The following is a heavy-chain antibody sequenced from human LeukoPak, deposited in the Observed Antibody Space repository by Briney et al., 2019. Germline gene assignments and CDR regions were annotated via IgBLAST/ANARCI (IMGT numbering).Heavy chain of an antibody. D-gene: IGHD6-13*01. J-gene: IGHJ1*01. CDR1: GYSFTSYW. Sequence: GESLKISCKGSGYSFTSYWIGCVRQMPGKGLEWMGIIYPGDSDTRYSPSFQCKVTISADKSIRSAYLHWSSLKASHSALHYCARHTYSGSWYDGLQHWGQSTLVTVSS. V-gene: IGHV5-51*01. CDR3: ARHTYSGSWYDGLQH. CDR2: IYPGDSDT.